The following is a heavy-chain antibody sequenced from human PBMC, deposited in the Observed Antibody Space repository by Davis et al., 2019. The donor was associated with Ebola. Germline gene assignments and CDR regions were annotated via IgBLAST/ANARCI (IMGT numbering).Heavy chain of an antibody. Sequence: GGSLRLSCAASGFTFSSYAMHWVRQAPGKGLEWVSSITSTSDIYYADSVRGRFTISRDNAKNSLYLQMNSLRDEDTAVYYCARQGIVLVPAATYYYYGMDVWGQGTTVTVSS. CDR2: ITSTSDI. D-gene: IGHD2-2*01. CDR3: ARQGIVLVPAATYYYYGMDV. J-gene: IGHJ6*02. V-gene: IGHV3-21*01. CDR1: GFTFSSYA.